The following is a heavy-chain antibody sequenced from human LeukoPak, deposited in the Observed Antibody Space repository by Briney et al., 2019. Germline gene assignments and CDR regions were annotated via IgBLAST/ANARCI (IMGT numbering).Heavy chain of an antibody. J-gene: IGHJ4*02. Sequence: WGSLRLSCAASGFTFSSYAMSWVRQAPRKGLEWVSASSGSGGSTYYADSVKGRFTISIDNSKNTLSLQMNSLRADDTAVYYFAKGRWLQFSSFDYWGQGTLVTVSS. D-gene: IGHD5-24*01. CDR1: GFTFSSYA. V-gene: IGHV3-23*01. CDR3: AKGRWLQFSSFDY. CDR2: SSGSGGST.